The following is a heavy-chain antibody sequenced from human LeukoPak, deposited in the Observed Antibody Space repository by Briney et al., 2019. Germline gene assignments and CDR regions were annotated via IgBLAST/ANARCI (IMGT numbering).Heavy chain of an antibody. CDR3: ARDYPGYGDYVFLYYYGMDV. Sequence: ASVKVSCKASGGTFSSYAISWVRQAPGQELEWMGGIIPIFGTANYAQKFQGRVTITADKSTSTAYMELSSLRSEDTAVYYCARDYPGYGDYVFLYYYGMDVWGKGTTVTVSS. CDR1: GGTFSSYA. CDR2: IIPIFGTA. V-gene: IGHV1-69*06. D-gene: IGHD4-17*01. J-gene: IGHJ6*04.